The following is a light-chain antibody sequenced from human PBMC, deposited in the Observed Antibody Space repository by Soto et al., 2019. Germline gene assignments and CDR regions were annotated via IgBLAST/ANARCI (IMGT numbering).Light chain of an antibody. J-gene: IGKJ2*01. CDR3: LQYYSSPYT. CDR1: QTVLYSSNNKNY. Sequence: DIVMTQSPDSLAVSLGERATINCKSNQTVLYSSNNKNYLAWYQQKPGQPPKLLIYWASIRESGVPDRFSGSGSGTDFTLTISSLQAEDVAVYYCLQYYSSPYTFGQGTKLEIK. CDR2: WAS. V-gene: IGKV4-1*01.